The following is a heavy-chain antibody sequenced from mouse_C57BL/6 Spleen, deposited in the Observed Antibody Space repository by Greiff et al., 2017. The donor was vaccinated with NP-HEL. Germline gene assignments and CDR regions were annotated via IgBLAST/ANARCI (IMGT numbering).Heavy chain of an antibody. CDR3: ASVRITTVVNYAMDY. J-gene: IGHJ4*01. Sequence: VQLQQSGAELVKPGASVKLSCKASGYTFTSYWMHWVKQRPGRGLEWIGRIDPNSGGTKYNEKFKSKATLTVDKPSSTAYMQLSSLTSEDSAVYYCASVRITTVVNYAMDYWGQGTSVTVSS. CDR1: GYTFTSYW. V-gene: IGHV1-72*01. D-gene: IGHD1-1*01. CDR2: IDPNSGGT.